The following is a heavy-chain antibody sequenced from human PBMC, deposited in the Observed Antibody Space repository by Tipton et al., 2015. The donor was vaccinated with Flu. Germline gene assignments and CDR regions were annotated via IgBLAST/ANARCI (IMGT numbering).Heavy chain of an antibody. Sequence: TLSLTCSLSGDSIGSNYYWGWIRQAPGKGLEWIGTIYHSGSTYYNPSLKSRLTISVDTSKNQFSLKLSSVTAADTAVYYCARHTGDSVRGIIDYWGQGTLVTVSS. D-gene: IGHD3-10*02. V-gene: IGHV4-38-2*01. CDR2: IYHSGST. CDR3: ARHTGDSVRGIIDY. CDR1: GDSIGSNYY. J-gene: IGHJ4*02.